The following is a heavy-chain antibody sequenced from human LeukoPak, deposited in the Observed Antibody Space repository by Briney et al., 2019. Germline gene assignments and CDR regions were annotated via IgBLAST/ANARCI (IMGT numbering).Heavy chain of an antibody. D-gene: IGHD6-6*01. Sequence: SETLSLTCAVYGGSFSGYYWSWIRQPPGKGLEWIGEINHSGSTNYNPSLKSRVTISVDTSKNQFSLKLSSVTAADTAVYYCARAKRQQLYSSSSGLDYWGQGTPVTVSS. CDR2: INHSGST. J-gene: IGHJ4*02. CDR1: GGSFSGYY. V-gene: IGHV4-34*01. CDR3: ARAKRQQLYSSSSGLDY.